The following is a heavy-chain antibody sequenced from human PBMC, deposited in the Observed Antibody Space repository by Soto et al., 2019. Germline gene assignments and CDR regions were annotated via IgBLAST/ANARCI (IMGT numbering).Heavy chain of an antibody. CDR3: ARPAAAGKYYYGMAV. D-gene: IGHD6-13*01. J-gene: IGHJ6*04. Sequence: GESLKISCKGSGYSFTSYWIGWVRQMPGKGLECMGIIYPGDSDTRYSPSFQGQVTISADKSISTAYLQWSSLKASDTAMYYCARPAAAGKYYYGMAVWGKGTTVTVS. V-gene: IGHV5-51*01. CDR1: GYSFTSYW. CDR2: IYPGDSDT.